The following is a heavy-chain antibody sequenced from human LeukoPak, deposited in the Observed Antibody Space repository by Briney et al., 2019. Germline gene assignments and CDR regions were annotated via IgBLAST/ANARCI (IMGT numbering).Heavy chain of an antibody. J-gene: IGHJ4*02. D-gene: IGHD3-10*01. CDR2: ISSSSSTI. CDR1: GFTFSSYE. V-gene: IGHV3-48*01. Sequence: PGGSLRLSCAASGFTFSSYEMNWVRQAPGKGLEWVSYISSSSSTIYYADSVKGRFTISRDNAKNSLYLQMNSLRAEDTAVYYCARDHTDSYYYGSGSYYFDYWGQGTLVTVSS. CDR3: ARDHTDSYYYGSGSYYFDY.